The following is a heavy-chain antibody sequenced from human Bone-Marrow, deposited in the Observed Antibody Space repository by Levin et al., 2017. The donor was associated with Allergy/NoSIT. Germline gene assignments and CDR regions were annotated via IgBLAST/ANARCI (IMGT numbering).Heavy chain of an antibody. CDR3: TKDRPLTGGGVIAL. CDR1: GLRFSDAW. CDR2: IKSKIDGGTS. D-gene: IGHD3-16*02. J-gene: IGHJ1*01. Sequence: GESLKISCAASGLRFSDAWMTWVRHAPGKGLEWVGHIKSKIDGGTSDYGAPVKGRFTMSRDDSKNMVYLEMNSLKIEDTAVYYCTKDRPLTGGGVIALWGQGTLVTVSS. V-gene: IGHV3-15*01.